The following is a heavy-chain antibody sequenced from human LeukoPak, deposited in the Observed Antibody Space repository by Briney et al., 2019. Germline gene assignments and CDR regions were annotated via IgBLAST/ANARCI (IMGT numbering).Heavy chain of an antibody. D-gene: IGHD3-3*01. Sequence: GGSLRLSCAASGFAFGNYWKHWVRQAPGKGLVWVSRINSDGSSSDYADSVKGRFTISRDNAKNTLYLQMNSLRAEDTAVYYCLRGSGYYGDFDYWGQGILVTVSS. V-gene: IGHV3-74*01. J-gene: IGHJ4*02. CDR1: GFAFGNYW. CDR3: LRGSGYYGDFDY. CDR2: INSDGSSS.